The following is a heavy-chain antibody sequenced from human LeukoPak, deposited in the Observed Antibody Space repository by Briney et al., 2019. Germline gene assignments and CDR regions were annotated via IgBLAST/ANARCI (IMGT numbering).Heavy chain of an antibody. D-gene: IGHD3-10*01. Sequence: PGGSLSLSCAASGFTFDDYDIHWVRQAPGKGLEWVSLISGDGGSTYYADSVKGRFTISRDNSKNSLYLQMNSLRTEDTTLYYCAKAWFGERSGGGFDYWGQGTLVTVSS. CDR2: ISGDGGST. V-gene: IGHV3-43*02. CDR1: GFTFDDYD. J-gene: IGHJ4*02. CDR3: AKAWFGERSGGGFDY.